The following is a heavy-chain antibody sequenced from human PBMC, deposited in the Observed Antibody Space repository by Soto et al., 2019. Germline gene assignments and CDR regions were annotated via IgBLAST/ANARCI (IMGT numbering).Heavy chain of an antibody. D-gene: IGHD6-13*01. CDR1: GGSISSSNW. Sequence: PSETLSLTCAVSGGSISSSNWWSWVRQPPGKGLEWIGEIYHSGSTNYNPSLKSRVTISVDKSKNQFSLKLSSVTAADTAVYYCARAAMGGSSWPLAYWGQGTLVTVSS. V-gene: IGHV4-4*02. J-gene: IGHJ4*02. CDR2: IYHSGST. CDR3: ARAAMGGSSWPLAY.